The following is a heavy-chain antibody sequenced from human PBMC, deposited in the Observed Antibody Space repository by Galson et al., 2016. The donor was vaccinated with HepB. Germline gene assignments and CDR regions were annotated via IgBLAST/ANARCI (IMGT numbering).Heavy chain of an antibody. CDR1: VFTFSSYA. J-gene: IGHJ4*02. Sequence: SLRLSCAASVFTFSSYAMHWVRQAPGKGLEWVAVISYDGSKKYYADSVKGRFTISRDNSKNTLYLEMNSLRVEDTAVYYCARGNSWGSPYWGQGTLVTVSS. D-gene: IGHD6-13*01. CDR2: ISYDGSKK. CDR3: ARGNSWGSPY. V-gene: IGHV3-30-3*01.